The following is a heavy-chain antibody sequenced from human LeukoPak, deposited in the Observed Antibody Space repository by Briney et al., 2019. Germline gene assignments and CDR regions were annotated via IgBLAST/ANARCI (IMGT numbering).Heavy chain of an antibody. CDR2: ISAYNGNT. CDR1: GYTFTSYG. J-gene: IGHJ6*02. Sequence: ASVKVSCKASGYTFTSYGISWMRQAPGQGLEWMGWISAYNGNTNYAQQLQGRVTMTTDTSTSTAYMELRSLRSDDTAVYYCARGRYCTNGVCPYYYYGMDVWGQGTTVTVSS. V-gene: IGHV1-18*01. CDR3: ARGRYCTNGVCPYYYYGMDV. D-gene: IGHD2-8*01.